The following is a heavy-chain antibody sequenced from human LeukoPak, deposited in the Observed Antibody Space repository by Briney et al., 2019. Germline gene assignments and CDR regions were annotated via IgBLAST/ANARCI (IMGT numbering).Heavy chain of an antibody. CDR1: GFTFSSYA. V-gene: IGHV3-23*01. CDR2: ISGSGGST. D-gene: IGHD4-17*01. Sequence: GGSLRLSCAASGFTFSSYAMSWVRQAPGKGLEWVSAISGSGGSTYYADSVKGRFTISRDNSKNTLYLQMNSLRAEDTAVYYCAKTTAGPTVTEEYFQHWGQGTLVTVSS. J-gene: IGHJ1*01. CDR3: AKTTAGPTVTEEYFQH.